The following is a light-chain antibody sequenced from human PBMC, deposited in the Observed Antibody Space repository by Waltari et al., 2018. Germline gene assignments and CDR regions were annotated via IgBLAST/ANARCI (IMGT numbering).Light chain of an antibody. CDR1: SSNIGSNT. CDR2: SNN. V-gene: IGLV1-44*01. Sequence: QSVLTQPPSASGTPGQRVTISCSGSSSNIGSNTVNWYQQLPGTAPKLLIYSNNQRPSGVPDRVSGSKSGTSSSLAISGLQSEDEVDYYCAAWDDSLNVVVFGGGTKLTV. J-gene: IGLJ2*01. CDR3: AAWDDSLNVVV.